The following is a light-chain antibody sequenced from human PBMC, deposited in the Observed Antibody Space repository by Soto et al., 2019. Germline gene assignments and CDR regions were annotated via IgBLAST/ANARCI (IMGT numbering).Light chain of an antibody. J-gene: IGLJ2*01. CDR1: SSNIGAGYD. Sequence: QSVLTQPPSVSGAPGQRVTISCTGSSSNIGAGYDVHWYQQFPGTAPKLLLYGSTNRPSGVPDRFSGSKSGTSASLAIAGLQTEDEADYYCQSYDSSLSVVVFGGGTKLTVL. V-gene: IGLV1-40*01. CDR3: QSYDSSLSVVV. CDR2: GST.